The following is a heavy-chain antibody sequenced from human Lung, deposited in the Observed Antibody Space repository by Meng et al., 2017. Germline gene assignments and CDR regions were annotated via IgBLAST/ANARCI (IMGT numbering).Heavy chain of an antibody. Sequence: ASVKVACKPSGYNFPDYYIHWVRRAPGQGLEWMGRINPKRGDTHYAQKFQARVTMTGDTSISTAFMELSGLRSADTAMYYCARDEDISAAGKLFGDYWGQGTLVTVSS. D-gene: IGHD6-25*01. J-gene: IGHJ4*02. V-gene: IGHV1-2*06. CDR3: ARDEDISAAGKLFGDY. CDR1: GYNFPDYY. CDR2: INPKRGDT.